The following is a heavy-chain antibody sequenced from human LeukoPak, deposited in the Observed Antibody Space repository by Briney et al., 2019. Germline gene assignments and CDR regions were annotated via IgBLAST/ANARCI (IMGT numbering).Heavy chain of an antibody. Sequence: SETLSLTCTVSGGSISSSSYHWGWIRQPPGKGLEWIGSIYYSGSTYYNPSLKSRVTISVDTSKNQFSLKLSSVTAADTAVYYCASLSSSWYKRTDAFDIWGQGTMVTVSS. CDR2: IYYSGST. CDR1: GGSISSSSYH. D-gene: IGHD6-13*01. V-gene: IGHV4-39*07. CDR3: ASLSSSWYKRTDAFDI. J-gene: IGHJ3*02.